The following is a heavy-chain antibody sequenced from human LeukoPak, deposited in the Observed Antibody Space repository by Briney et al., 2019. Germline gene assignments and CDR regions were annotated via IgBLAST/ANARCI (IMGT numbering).Heavy chain of an antibody. Sequence: SETLSLTCTVSGGSISSSYSYWGWIRQPPGKGLEWIGNIYYSGSTYYSPSLTSRVTVSVDTSENQFSLKPSSVTAADTAVYYCARAHSIASYYYGVDVWGQGTTVTVSS. V-gene: IGHV4-39*07. CDR3: ARAHSIASYYYGVDV. D-gene: IGHD2/OR15-2a*01. J-gene: IGHJ6*02. CDR1: GGSISSSYSY. CDR2: IYYSGST.